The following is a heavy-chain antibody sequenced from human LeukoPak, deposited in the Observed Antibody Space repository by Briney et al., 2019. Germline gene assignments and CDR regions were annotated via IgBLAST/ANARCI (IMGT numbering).Heavy chain of an antibody. CDR1: GGSISSGSYY. CDR3: ARGGGVTGNLY. J-gene: IGHJ4*02. Sequence: SETLSLTCTVSGGSISSGSYYWSWIRQPAGKGLEWIGRIYTSGSTNYNPSLKSRVTISVDTSKNQFSLKLSSVTAADTAVYYCARGGGVTGNLYWGQGTLVTVSS. V-gene: IGHV4-61*02. CDR2: IYTSGST. D-gene: IGHD1-20*01.